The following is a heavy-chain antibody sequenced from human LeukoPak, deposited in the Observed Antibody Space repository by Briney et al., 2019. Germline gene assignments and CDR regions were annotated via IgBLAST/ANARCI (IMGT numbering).Heavy chain of an antibody. CDR1: GDTFSSYA. Sequence: ALVRVSCKASGDTFSSYAISWVRQAPGQGLEWMGGIIPIFGTANYAQKFQGRVTITADESTSTAYMELSSLRSEDTAVYYCARSSRYYDSSGLQAYYFDYWGQGTLVTVSS. CDR3: ARSSRYYDSSGLQAYYFDY. CDR2: IIPIFGTA. V-gene: IGHV1-69*01. J-gene: IGHJ4*02. D-gene: IGHD3-22*01.